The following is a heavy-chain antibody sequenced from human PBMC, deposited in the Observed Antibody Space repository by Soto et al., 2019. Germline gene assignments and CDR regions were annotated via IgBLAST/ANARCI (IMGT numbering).Heavy chain of an antibody. D-gene: IGHD3-22*01. CDR3: ARDEDYYYDSSGYYPPFDY. CDR1: GFTFSSYG. J-gene: IGHJ4*02. Sequence: GESLKISCAASGFTFSSYGMHWVRQAPGKGLEWVALIWYDGSNKYYVDSVKGRFTISRDNSKNTLYLQMNSLRGEDTAVYYCARDEDYYYDSSGYYPPFDYWGQGTLVTVSS. CDR2: IWYDGSNK. V-gene: IGHV3-33*01.